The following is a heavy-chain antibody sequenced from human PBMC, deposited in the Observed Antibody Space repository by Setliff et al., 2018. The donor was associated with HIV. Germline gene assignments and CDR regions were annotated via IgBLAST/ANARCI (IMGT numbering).Heavy chain of an antibody. V-gene: IGHV3-33*01. J-gene: IGHJ4*02. Sequence: LRLSCVAPGFTFRTYGVHWVCQAPGKGLERVAVIWYDGSNKYYADSVKGRFTVSRDNAKNSLYLQMNSLRAEDTAVYYRARDLHWALDYWGQGTLVTVSS. CDR2: IWYDGSNK. D-gene: IGHD7-27*01. CDR1: GFTFRTYG. CDR3: ARDLHWALDY.